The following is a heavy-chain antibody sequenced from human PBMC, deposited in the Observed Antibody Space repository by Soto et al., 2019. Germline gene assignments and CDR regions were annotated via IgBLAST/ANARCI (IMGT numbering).Heavy chain of an antibody. CDR3: AKDALGLSPSYFDY. CDR1: GFTFSSYG. V-gene: IGHV3-30*18. Sequence: QVQLVESGGGVVQPGRSLRLSCAASGFTFSSYGMHWVRQAPGKGLEWVAVISYDGSNKYYADSVKGRFTISRDNSKNTLYRQMSSRRAEDTAVYYWAKDALGLSPSYFDYWGQGTLVTVSS. J-gene: IGHJ4*02. CDR2: ISYDGSNK. D-gene: IGHD3-10*01.